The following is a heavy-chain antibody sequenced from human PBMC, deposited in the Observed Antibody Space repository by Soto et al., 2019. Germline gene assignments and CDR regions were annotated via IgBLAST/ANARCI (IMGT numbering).Heavy chain of an antibody. CDR1: GFTFSSYG. CDR3: ARGPRRAHHPIDY. V-gene: IGHV3-33*01. J-gene: IGHJ4*02. CDR2: IWYDGSNK. Sequence: SGGSLRLSCAASGFTFSSYGMHWVRQAPGKGLEWVAVIWYDGSNKYYADSVKGRFTISRDNSKNTLYLQMNSLRAEDTAVYYCARGPRRAHHPIDYWGQGTLVTVSS.